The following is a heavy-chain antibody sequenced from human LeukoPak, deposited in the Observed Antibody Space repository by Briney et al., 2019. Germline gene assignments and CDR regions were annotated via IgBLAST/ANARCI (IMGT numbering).Heavy chain of an antibody. D-gene: IGHD3-22*01. J-gene: IGHJ5*02. CDR3: ARRVGDYYDSSGYNNWFDP. CDR1: GYTFTSYD. CDR2: MNPNSGNT. Sequence: GASVKVSCEASGYTFTSYDINWVRQATGQGLEWMGWMNPNSGNTGYAQKFQGRVTMTRNTSISTAYMELSSLRSEDTAVYYCARRVGDYYDSSGYNNWFDPWGQGTLVTVSS. V-gene: IGHV1-8*01.